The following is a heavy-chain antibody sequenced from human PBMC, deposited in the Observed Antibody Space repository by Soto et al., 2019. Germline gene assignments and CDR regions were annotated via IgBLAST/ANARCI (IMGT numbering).Heavy chain of an antibody. D-gene: IGHD3-10*01. Sequence: EVQLLESGGGLVQPGGSLRLSCAASGFTFSSYSMSWVRQAPGKGLEWVSSFRSGGDDETTYYADAVRGRFTISRDNSKNTLFLQMNSLRAEDTAIYYCAKKVNSGSGSQFFDYWGQGTLVTVSS. CDR1: GFTFSSYS. J-gene: IGHJ4*02. CDR3: AKKVNSGSGSQFFDY. CDR2: FRSGGDDETT. V-gene: IGHV3-23*01.